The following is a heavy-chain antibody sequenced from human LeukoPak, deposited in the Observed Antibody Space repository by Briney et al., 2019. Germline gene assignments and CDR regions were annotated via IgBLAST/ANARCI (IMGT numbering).Heavy chain of an antibody. CDR2: ITWDGGST. D-gene: IGHD6-19*01. J-gene: IGHJ5*02. Sequence: GGSLRLSCAVSGFTVSGNYMSWIRQAPGKGLEWVSHITWDGGSTYYAGSVKGRFTISRDNSKNSLYLQMNSLGAEDTALYYCAKDIHIGHGSGWPESWGQGTLVTVSS. V-gene: IGHV3-43D*03. CDR3: AKDIHIGHGSGWPES. CDR1: GFTVSGNY.